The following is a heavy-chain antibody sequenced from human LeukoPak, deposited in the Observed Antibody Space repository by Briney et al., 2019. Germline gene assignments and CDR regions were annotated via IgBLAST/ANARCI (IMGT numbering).Heavy chain of an antibody. CDR3: AKDRRDDYTSTNYFDY. V-gene: IGHV1-2*02. CDR2: INPNSGGT. D-gene: IGHD5-24*01. Sequence: ASVKVSCKASGYTFTGYYMHWVRQAPGQGLEWMGWINPNSGGTNYAQKFQGRVTMTRDTSISTAYMELSGLRSDDAAVYYCAKDRRDDYTSTNYFDYWSQGTLVTVSS. CDR1: GYTFTGYY. J-gene: IGHJ4*02.